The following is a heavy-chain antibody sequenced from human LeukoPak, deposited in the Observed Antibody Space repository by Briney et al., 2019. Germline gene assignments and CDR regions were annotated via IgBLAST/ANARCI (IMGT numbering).Heavy chain of an antibody. J-gene: IGHJ4*02. CDR1: GFTFSSYS. D-gene: IGHD3-22*01. CDR3: ARDTYNYYYDSSGYFKPFDY. Sequence: PGGSLRLSCAASGFTFSSYSMNWVRRAPGKGLEWVSSISSSSSYIYYADSVKGRFTISRDNAKNSLYLQMNSLRAEDTAVYYCARDTYNYYYDSSGYFKPFDYWGQGTLVTVSS. CDR2: ISSSSSYI. V-gene: IGHV3-21*01.